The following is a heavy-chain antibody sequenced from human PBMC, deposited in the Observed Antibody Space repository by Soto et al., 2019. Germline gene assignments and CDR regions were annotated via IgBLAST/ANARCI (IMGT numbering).Heavy chain of an antibody. D-gene: IGHD2-15*01. V-gene: IGHV3-7*03. CDR1: GFTFSSYW. CDR3: ATLGSTDAFDI. J-gene: IGHJ3*02. CDR2: IKQDGSEK. Sequence: EVQLLESGGGLVQPGGSLRLSCAASGFTFSSYWMSWVRQAPGKGLEWVANIKQDGSEKYYVDSVKGRFTISRDNAKNSLYLQMNSLRAEDTAVYYCATLGSTDAFDIWGQGTMVTVSS.